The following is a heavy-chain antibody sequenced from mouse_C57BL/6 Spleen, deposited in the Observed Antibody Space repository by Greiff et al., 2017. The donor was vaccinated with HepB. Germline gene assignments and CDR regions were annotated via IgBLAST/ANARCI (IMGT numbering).Heavy chain of an antibody. CDR2: IRSKSNNYAT. J-gene: IGHJ1*03. CDR1: GFSFNTYA. V-gene: IGHV10-1*01. Sequence: EVQLVESGGGLVQPKGSLKLSCAASGFSFNTYAMNWVRQAPGKGLEWVARIRSKSNNYATYYADSVKDRFTISSDDSESMLYLQMNNLKTEDTAMYYCVREEDDYDVYFEVWGTGTTVTVSS. D-gene: IGHD2-4*01. CDR3: VREEDDYDVYFEV.